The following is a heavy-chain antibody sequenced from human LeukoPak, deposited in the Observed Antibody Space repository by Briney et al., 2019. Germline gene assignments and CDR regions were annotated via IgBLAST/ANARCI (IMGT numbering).Heavy chain of an antibody. Sequence: SVKLSCKASAGTFSSCAISWVRDAPGQGLELMGRIIPIFGTENDAQKFQGSVTIRADESTSTDYMELSSLRSENTAVYYCASGPLYGGYDDWGQGTLVTVSS. D-gene: IGHD5-12*01. V-gene: IGHV1-69*13. CDR3: ASGPLYGGYDD. CDR2: IIPIFGTE. CDR1: AGTFSSCA. J-gene: IGHJ4*02.